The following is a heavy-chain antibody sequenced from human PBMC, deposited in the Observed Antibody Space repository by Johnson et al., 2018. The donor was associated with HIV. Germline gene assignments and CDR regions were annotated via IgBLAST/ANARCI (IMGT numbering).Heavy chain of an antibody. V-gene: IGHV3-30*03. J-gene: IGHJ3*02. D-gene: IGHD2-21*02. CDR2: ISYDGSNK. CDR3: ARDRSKLLYPFDAFDI. Sequence: QMQLVESGGGVVQPGRSLRLSCAASGFTFSSYGMHWVRQAPGKGLEWVAVISYDGSNKYYADSVKGRFTISRDNSKNTLYLQMNSLRAEDTAVFYCARDRSKLLYPFDAFDIWGQGTMVTVSS. CDR1: GFTFSSYG.